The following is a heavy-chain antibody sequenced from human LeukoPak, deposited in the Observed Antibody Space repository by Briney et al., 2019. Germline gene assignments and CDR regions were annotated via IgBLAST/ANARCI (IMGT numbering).Heavy chain of an antibody. Sequence: ASVKVSCKASGYTFINYYMHWVRQAPGQGLEWMGIINPSGGSTSDAQKFQGRVTITADKSTSTAYMELSSLRSEDTAVYYCARVQRTTGTTWGFRNYYYYMDVWGKGTTVTVSS. J-gene: IGHJ6*03. V-gene: IGHV1-46*01. CDR1: GYTFINYY. CDR3: ARVQRTTGTTWGFRNYYYYMDV. D-gene: IGHD1-1*01. CDR2: INPSGGST.